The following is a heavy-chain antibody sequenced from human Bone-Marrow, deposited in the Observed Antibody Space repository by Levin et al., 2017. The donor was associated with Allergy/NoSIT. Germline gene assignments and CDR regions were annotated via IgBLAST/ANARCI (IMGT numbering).Heavy chain of an antibody. J-gene: IGHJ5*02. CDR2: IWYDGSNK. CDR1: GFTFSSYG. V-gene: IGHV3-33*01. CDR3: ARDAGGVGPP. D-gene: IGHD2-15*01. Sequence: GESLKISCAASGFTFSSYGMHWVRQAPGKGLEWVAVIWYDGSNKYYADSVKGRFTISRDNSKNTLYLQMNSLRAEDTAVYYCARDAGGVGPPWGQGTLVTVSS.